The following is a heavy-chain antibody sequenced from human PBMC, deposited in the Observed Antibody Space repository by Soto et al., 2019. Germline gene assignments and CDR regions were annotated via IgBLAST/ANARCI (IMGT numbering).Heavy chain of an antibody. CDR3: ARAGYCTNGVCYTPVDY. D-gene: IGHD2-8*01. J-gene: IGHJ4*02. CDR2: IYHGST. Sequence: TSETLSLTCAVSGGSISSAGYSWSWIRQPPGKGLEWIGYIYHGSTYYNPSLKSRVTISVDRSKNHFSLRLSSVTAADTAVYYCARAGYCTNGVCYTPVDYWGQGTLVTVSS. V-gene: IGHV4-30-2*01. CDR1: GGSISSAGYS.